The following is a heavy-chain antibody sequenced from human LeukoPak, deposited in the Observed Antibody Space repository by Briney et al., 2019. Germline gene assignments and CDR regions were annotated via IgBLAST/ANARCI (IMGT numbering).Heavy chain of an antibody. CDR2: ISSSSSYI. CDR1: GFTFSSYS. CDR3: ARQRFMITFGGVIGY. V-gene: IGHV3-21*01. D-gene: IGHD3-16*02. Sequence: GGSLRLSCAASGFTFSSYSMNWVRQAPGKGLEWVSSISSSSSYIYYADSVKGRFTISRDNAKNSLYLQMNSLRAEDTAVYYCARQRFMITFGGVIGYWGQGTLVTVSS. J-gene: IGHJ4*02.